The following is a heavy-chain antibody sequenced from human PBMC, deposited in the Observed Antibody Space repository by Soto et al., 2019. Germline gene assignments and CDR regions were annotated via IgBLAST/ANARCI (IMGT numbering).Heavy chain of an antibody. J-gene: IGHJ3*02. V-gene: IGHV3-23*01. CDR2: ISGSGGST. D-gene: IGHD2-2*01. Sequence: VQLLESGGGLVQPGGSLRLSCAASGFTFSSYAMSWVRQAPGKGLEWVSAISGSGGSTYYADSVKGRFTISRDNSKNTLYLQMNSLRAEDTAVYYCAKSVCSSTSCYYAFDIWGQGTMVTVSS. CDR1: GFTFSSYA. CDR3: AKSVCSSTSCYYAFDI.